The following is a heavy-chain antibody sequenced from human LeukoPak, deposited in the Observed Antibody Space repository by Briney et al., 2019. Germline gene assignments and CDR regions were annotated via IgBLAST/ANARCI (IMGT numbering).Heavy chain of an antibody. Sequence: GGSLKLSCAASGFPVGRSYMIWVRQAPGKGLDWVSTIYSGGPTYYADSVKGRFTISRDNSKNTLYLLMNSLRIEDTAVYYCARSPSLYYFENWGQGTLVTVSS. CDR3: ARSPSLYYFEN. V-gene: IGHV3-66*02. CDR2: IYSGGPT. CDR1: GFPVGRSY. J-gene: IGHJ4*02.